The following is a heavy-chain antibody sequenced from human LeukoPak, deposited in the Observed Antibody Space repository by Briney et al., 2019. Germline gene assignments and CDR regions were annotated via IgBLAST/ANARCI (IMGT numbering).Heavy chain of an antibody. CDR3: ARGATAMGKLFDY. D-gene: IGHD5-18*01. Sequence: GGSLRLSCAASGFTFSTYWMSWVRQAPGKGLEWVANINQDGSEKYYVDSVKGRFTISRDNAKNSLYLQMNSLRAEDTAVYYCARGATAMGKLFDYWGQGTLVTVSS. V-gene: IGHV3-7*01. CDR2: INQDGSEK. CDR1: GFTFSTYW. J-gene: IGHJ4*02.